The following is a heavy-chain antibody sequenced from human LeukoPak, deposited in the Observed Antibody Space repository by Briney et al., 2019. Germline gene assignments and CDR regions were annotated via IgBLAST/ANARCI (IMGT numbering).Heavy chain of an antibody. CDR2: IWYDGSNK. J-gene: IGHJ4*02. Sequence: AGGSLRLSCAASGFNFRSYGMHWVRRAPGKGLEWLAVIWYDGSNKYYAESVKGRFTISKDNSKNTLYLQMSSLRAEDTAVYYCATARDEYYFDYWGQGTLVTVSS. V-gene: IGHV3-33*01. CDR3: ATARDEYYFDY. CDR1: GFNFRSYG.